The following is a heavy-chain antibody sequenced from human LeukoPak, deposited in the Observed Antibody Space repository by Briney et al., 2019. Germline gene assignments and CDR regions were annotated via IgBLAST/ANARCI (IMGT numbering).Heavy chain of an antibody. Sequence: SETLSLTCTVSGGSISSYYWTWIRQPPGKGLEWIGYIYYSGSTNHNPSLRSRVTISIDMSKNQFSLKLSSVTAADTAVYYCARGNSYGYGWFDPWDQGTLVTVSS. V-gene: IGHV4-59*01. D-gene: IGHD5-18*01. CDR2: IYYSGST. CDR3: ARGNSYGYGWFDP. CDR1: GGSISSYY. J-gene: IGHJ5*02.